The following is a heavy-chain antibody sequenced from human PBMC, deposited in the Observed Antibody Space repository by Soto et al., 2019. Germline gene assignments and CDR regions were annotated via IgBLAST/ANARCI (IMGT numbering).Heavy chain of an antibody. CDR2: ISAYNGNT. D-gene: IGHD6-13*01. J-gene: IGHJ4*02. V-gene: IGHV1-18*01. CDR1: GYTFTSYG. CDR3: ARSSPAAGTLFYFDY. Sequence: QVQLVQSGAEVKKPGASVKVSCKASGYTFTSYGISWVRQAPGQGLEWMGWISAYNGNTNYAQQLQGRVTMTTDTSTRTAYMELRSLRSYEPAVYYCARSSPAAGTLFYFDYWGQGTLVTVSS.